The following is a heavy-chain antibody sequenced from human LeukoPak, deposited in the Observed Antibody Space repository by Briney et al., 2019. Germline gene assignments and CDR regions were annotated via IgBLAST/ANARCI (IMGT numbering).Heavy chain of an antibody. J-gene: IGHJ3*01. Sequence: SETLSLTCTVSGGSISSSSYYWGWTRQPPGKGLEWIGSIYYSGSTHYNPSLKSRVTISVDTSKNQFSLKLSSVTAADTAVYYCARVPPDYNDLHDALDLWGQGTVVTVS. CDR1: GGSISSSSYY. D-gene: IGHD4-17*01. V-gene: IGHV4-39*07. CDR3: ARVPPDYNDLHDALDL. CDR2: IYYSGST.